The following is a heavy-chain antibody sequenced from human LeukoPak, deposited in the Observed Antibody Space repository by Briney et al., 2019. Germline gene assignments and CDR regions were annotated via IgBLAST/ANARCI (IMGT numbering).Heavy chain of an antibody. J-gene: IGHJ6*02. V-gene: IGHV3-30-3*01. CDR3: ARAPNYYDSSGCMDV. Sequence: GGSLRLSCAASGFTFSSHAMHWVRQAPGKGLEWVAVISYDGSNKYYADSVKGRFTISRDNSKNTLYLQMNSLRAEDTAVYYCARAPNYYDSSGCMDVWGQGTTVTVSS. D-gene: IGHD3-22*01. CDR2: ISYDGSNK. CDR1: GFTFSSHA.